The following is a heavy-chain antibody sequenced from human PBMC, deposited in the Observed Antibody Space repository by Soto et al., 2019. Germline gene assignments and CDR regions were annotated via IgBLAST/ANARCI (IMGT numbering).Heavy chain of an antibody. CDR2: IKSKTDGGAT. J-gene: IGHJ5*02. D-gene: IGHD3-9*01. CDR1: GFTFSNAW. V-gene: IGHV3-15*07. CDR3: TTRVGTGYYWGPHNWFDP. Sequence: GGSLRLSCAASGFTFSNAWMNWVRQAPGKGLEWVGRIKSKTDGGATDYTAPGKGRFTISRDDSKNTLYLQMNSLKTEDTAVYYCTTRVGTGYYWGPHNWFDPWGQGTLVTVSS.